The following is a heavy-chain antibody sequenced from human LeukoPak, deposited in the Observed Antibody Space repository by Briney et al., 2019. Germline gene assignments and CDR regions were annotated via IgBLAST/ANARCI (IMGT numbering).Heavy chain of an antibody. CDR1: GFTVSSNY. CDR3: ARDTVTPPYYFDY. J-gene: IGHJ4*02. Sequence: GGSLRLSCAASGFTVSSNYMSWVRQAPGKGLEWVSVIYSGGGTYYADSVKGRFTISRDNSKNTLYLQMNSLRAEDTAVYYCARDTVTPPYYFDYWGQGTLVTVSS. CDR2: IYSGGGT. V-gene: IGHV3-66*02. D-gene: IGHD4-11*01.